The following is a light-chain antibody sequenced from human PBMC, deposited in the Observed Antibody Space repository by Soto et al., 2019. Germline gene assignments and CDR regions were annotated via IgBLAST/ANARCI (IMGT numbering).Light chain of an antibody. V-gene: IGKV1-5*01. J-gene: IGKJ1*01. CDR1: QSISSW. Sequence: DIQMTQSPSTLSVSVGDRVTITCRASQSISSWLAWYQQKTGKAPKLLIYDATSWASGFPSRFSDSGSGTEFTPTNSCLQPDDFATDYCQQYNTHQSTFGQGTKVEIK. CDR2: DAT. CDR3: QQYNTHQST.